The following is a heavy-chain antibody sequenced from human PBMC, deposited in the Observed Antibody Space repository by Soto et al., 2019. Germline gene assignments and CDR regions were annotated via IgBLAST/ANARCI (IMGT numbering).Heavy chain of an antibody. V-gene: IGHV4-59*08. D-gene: IGHD5-18*01. CDR1: GDSISSYC. CDR3: ARGRGYSYGLDP. Sequence: SETLSLTCTVSGDSISSYCWSWIRQPPGKGLEWIGYISYSGTTSYSPSLKSRVAISLDTSKNQFSLSLSSVTAADTAVYYCARGRGYSYGLDPWGQGTLVTVSS. CDR2: ISYSGTT. J-gene: IGHJ5*02.